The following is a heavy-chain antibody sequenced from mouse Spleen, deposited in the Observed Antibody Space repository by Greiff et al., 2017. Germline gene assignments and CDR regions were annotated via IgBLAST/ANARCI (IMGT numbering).Heavy chain of an antibody. CDR1: GFTFSSYG. J-gene: IGHJ3*01. V-gene: IGHV5-9-2*01. Sequence: EVQGVESGGGLVKPGGSLKLSCAASGFTFSSYGMSWVRQTPEKRLEWVATISGGGSYTYYPDSVKGRFTISRDNAKNNLYLQMSSLRSEDTALYYCASHYDGFAYWGQGTLVTVSA. CDR3: ASHYDGFAY. CDR2: ISGGGSYT. D-gene: IGHD2-12*01.